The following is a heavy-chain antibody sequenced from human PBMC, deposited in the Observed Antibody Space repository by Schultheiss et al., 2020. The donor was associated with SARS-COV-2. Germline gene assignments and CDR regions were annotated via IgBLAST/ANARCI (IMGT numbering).Heavy chain of an antibody. CDR2: INHSGST. CDR1: GFTFSSYA. CDR3: ARGRVGY. J-gene: IGHJ4*02. Sequence: GSLRLSCAASGFTFSSYAMSWIRQPPGKGLEWIGEINHSGSTNYNPSLKSRVTISVDTSKNQFSLKLSSVAAADTAVYYCARGRVGYWGQGTLVTVSS. V-gene: IGHV4-34*01.